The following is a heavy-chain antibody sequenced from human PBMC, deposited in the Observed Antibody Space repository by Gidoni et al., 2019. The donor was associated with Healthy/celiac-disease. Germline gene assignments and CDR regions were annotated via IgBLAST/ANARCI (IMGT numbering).Heavy chain of an antibody. CDR3: ARQGPYGSGSYYTRNFDY. Sequence: EVQLVQSGAEVKRPGESLKISCKGSGYSFTSYWSGWVRQMPGKGLEWMGIIHPGDSNTRYSPSFQGQVTISADKSISTAYLQWSSLKASDTAMYYCARQGPYGSGSYYTRNFDYWGQGTLVTVSS. D-gene: IGHD3-10*01. J-gene: IGHJ4*02. CDR2: IHPGDSNT. V-gene: IGHV5-51*01. CDR1: GYSFTSYW.